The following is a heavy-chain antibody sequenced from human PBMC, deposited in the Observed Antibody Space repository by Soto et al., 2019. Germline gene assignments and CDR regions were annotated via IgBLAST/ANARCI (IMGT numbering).Heavy chain of an antibody. D-gene: IGHD6-13*01. V-gene: IGHV1-2*02. Sequence: ASVKVSCKASGYTFTGYYMHWVRQAPGQGLEWMGWINPNSGGTNYAQKFQGRVTMTRDTSISTAYMELSRLRSDDTAVYYCARERIAAAYTVDYYYYYGMGVWGQGTTVTVSS. CDR3: ARERIAAAYTVDYYYYYGMGV. J-gene: IGHJ6*02. CDR2: INPNSGGT. CDR1: GYTFTGYY.